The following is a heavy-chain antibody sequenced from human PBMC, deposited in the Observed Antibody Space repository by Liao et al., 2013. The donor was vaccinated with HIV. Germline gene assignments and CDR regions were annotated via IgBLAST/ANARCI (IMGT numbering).Heavy chain of an antibody. Sequence: QVQLQESGPGLVKPSETLSLTCTVSGGSISPYCWSWIRQPAGKGLEWIGHIYTSGSTTYNPSLKSRVTMSLDTSKNQFSLKMSSVTAADTAVYYCATERTSYSDSSGYYKAYFDFWGQGTRSPPPQ. CDR1: GGSISPYC. J-gene: IGHJ4*02. V-gene: IGHV4-4*07. D-gene: IGHD3-22*01. CDR3: ATERTSYSDSSGYYKAYFDF. CDR2: IYTSGST.